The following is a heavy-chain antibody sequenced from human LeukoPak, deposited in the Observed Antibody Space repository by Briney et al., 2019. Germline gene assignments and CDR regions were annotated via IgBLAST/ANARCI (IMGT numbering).Heavy chain of an antibody. D-gene: IGHD1-26*01. J-gene: IGHJ6*02. CDR3: AKSSGSGSNGYYGMGV. CDR1: GFPFSDYY. CDR2: MSPSGSSI. V-gene: IGHV3-11*01. Sequence: GGSLRLSCAASGFPFSDYYMTWIRQAPGKGLEWVSYMSPSGSSIDYGDSVKGRFTISRDNAKNLVFLQLNSLRAEDTAVYYCAKSSGSGSNGYYGMGVWGQGTTVIVSS.